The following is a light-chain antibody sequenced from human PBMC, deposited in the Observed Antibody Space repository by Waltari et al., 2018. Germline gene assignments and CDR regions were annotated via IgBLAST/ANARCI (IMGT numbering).Light chain of an antibody. J-gene: IGKJ1*01. V-gene: IGKV2-24*01. CDR3: LQATQFRT. CDR2: RVS. Sequence: DIVMTQTPLSSAVTLGQPASISCRSSQNLVHSDGNTYLSWLQQRPGQPPRLLIYRVSNRFPGVPDRFSGSGAGTDFTLKISRVEAEDVGIYYCLQATQFRTFGQGTKVESK. CDR1: QNLVHSDGNTY.